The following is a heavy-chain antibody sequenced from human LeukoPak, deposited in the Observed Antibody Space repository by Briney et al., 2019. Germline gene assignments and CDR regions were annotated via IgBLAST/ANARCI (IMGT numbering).Heavy chain of an antibody. CDR1: GYTFTSYY. J-gene: IGHJ4*02. CDR3: ARGLPWTSNDY. D-gene: IGHD3/OR15-3a*01. CDR2: TNPSGGST. Sequence: ASVKVSCKASGYTFTSYYMHWVRQAPGQGLEWMGITNPSGGSTSYAQKFQGRVTMTRDTSTSTAYMELSRLRSGDTAVYYCARGLPWTSNDYWGQGTLVTVSS. V-gene: IGHV1-46*01.